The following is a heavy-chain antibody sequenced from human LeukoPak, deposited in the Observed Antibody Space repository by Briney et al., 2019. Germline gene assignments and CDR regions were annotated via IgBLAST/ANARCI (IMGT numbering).Heavy chain of an antibody. V-gene: IGHV6-1*01. CDR1: GDSVSSNSAA. CDR2: TYYRSKWYN. J-gene: IGHJ5*02. CDR3: ARVDTAMADINWFVP. D-gene: IGHD5-18*01. Sequence: SQTLSLTCAISGDSVSSNSAAWNWIRQSPSRGLEWLGRTYYRSKWYNDYAVSVKSRITINPDTSKNQFSLKLSSVTAADTAVYYCARVDTAMADINWFVPWGQGTLVTVSS.